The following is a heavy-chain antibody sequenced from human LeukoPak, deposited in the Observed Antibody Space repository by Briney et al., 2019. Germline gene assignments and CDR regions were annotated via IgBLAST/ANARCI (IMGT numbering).Heavy chain of an antibody. CDR1: GGSFSGYY. CDR3: ARFYSRDYYYYGMDV. CDR2: INHSGST. V-gene: IGHV4-34*01. Sequence: PSETLSLTCAVYGGSFSGYYWSWIRQPPGKGLEWIGEINHSGSTNYNPSLKSRVTISVDTSKNQFSLKLSSVTAADTAVYYCARFYSRDYYYYGMDVWGQGTTVTVSS. D-gene: IGHD4-11*01. J-gene: IGHJ6*02.